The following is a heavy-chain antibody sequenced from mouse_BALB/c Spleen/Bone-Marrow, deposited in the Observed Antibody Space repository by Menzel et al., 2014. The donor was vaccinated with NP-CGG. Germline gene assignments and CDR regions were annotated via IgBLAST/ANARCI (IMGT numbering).Heavy chain of an antibody. J-gene: IGHJ3*01. Sequence: QVQLKQSGPELVKPGASVKISCKASGYAFSYSWMNWVKQRPGQGLEWIGRIYPGDGDTYYNGKFKGRATLTADKSSSTAYMQLSSLTSEDSAVYYCARSGTVVDPALIYWGQGTLVTVSA. CDR3: ARSGTVVDPALIY. CDR2: IYPGDGDT. CDR1: GYAFSYSW. D-gene: IGHD1-1*01. V-gene: IGHV1-82*01.